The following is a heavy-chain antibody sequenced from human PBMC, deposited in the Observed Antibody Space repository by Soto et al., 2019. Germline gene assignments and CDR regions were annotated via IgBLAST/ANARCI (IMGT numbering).Heavy chain of an antibody. Sequence: PGGSLRLSCAASGFTFSSYWMHWVRQAPGKGLVWVSLINPDGSTTTYADSVKGRFTIFRDNAKNTVYLQMTSLRVEDTSVYYCARDLRGSPDYWGQGTLVTVSS. CDR3: ARDLRGSPDY. CDR1: GFTFSSYW. CDR2: INPDGSTT. V-gene: IGHV3-74*01. J-gene: IGHJ4*02. D-gene: IGHD1-26*01.